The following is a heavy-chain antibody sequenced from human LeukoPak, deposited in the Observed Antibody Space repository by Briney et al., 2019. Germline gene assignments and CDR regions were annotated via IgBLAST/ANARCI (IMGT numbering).Heavy chain of an antibody. J-gene: IGHJ4*02. CDR2: INPNSGGT. V-gene: IGHV1-2*02. CDR1: GYTFTGYY. D-gene: IGHD6-19*01. CDR3: ARGGSSGWRTPNDDY. Sequence: ASVKVSCKASGYTFTGYYIHWVRQAPERGLEWMGWINPNSGGTNYAQKFQGRVTMTRDTSISTAYMELSRLRSDDTAVFYCARGGSSGWRTPNDDYWGQGTLVTVSS.